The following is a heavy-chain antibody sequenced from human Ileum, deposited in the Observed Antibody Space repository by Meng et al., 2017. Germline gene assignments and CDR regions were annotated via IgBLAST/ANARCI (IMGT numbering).Heavy chain of an antibody. CDR2: IYYRGGA. J-gene: IGHJ5*02. Sequence: QVQLPESGSGLVKPSETLALTCSVSGASISSHYWTWIRQPPGKGLEYIGYIYYRGGASYNPSLRSRVTMSVDTSKNQFSLNLSSVTAADTAVYYCARLLDSSDWGWFDPWGQGTLVTVSS. D-gene: IGHD3-22*01. CDR3: ARLLDSSDWGWFDP. V-gene: IGHV4-59*08. CDR1: GASISSHY.